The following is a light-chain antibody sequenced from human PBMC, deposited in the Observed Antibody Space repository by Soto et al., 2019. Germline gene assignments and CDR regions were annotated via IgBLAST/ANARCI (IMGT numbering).Light chain of an antibody. Sequence: QSSLAQPASVSGSPAQSITISCTGTSTYIGDYNWVSWYQHQQGRAHKLIIYEVTTRPSGVSAPFSGCKSGNTASLTISGLQTDDEADYFCSSYRRTTTLVFGPGTKVTVL. J-gene: IGLJ1*01. CDR1: STYIGDYNW. CDR2: EVT. CDR3: SSYRRTTTLV. V-gene: IGLV2-14*01.